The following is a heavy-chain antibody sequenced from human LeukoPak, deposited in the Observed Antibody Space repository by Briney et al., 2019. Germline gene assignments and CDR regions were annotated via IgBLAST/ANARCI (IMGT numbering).Heavy chain of an antibody. D-gene: IGHD1-26*01. V-gene: IGHV4-34*01. Sequence: SETLSLTCTVSGGSISSYYWSWIRQPPGKGLEWIGEINHSGSTNYNPSLKSRVTISVDTSKNQFSLKLSSVTAADTAVYYCARGMSGSYPLAYWGQGTLVTVSS. CDR3: ARGMSGSYPLAY. CDR2: INHSGST. J-gene: IGHJ4*02. CDR1: GGSISSYY.